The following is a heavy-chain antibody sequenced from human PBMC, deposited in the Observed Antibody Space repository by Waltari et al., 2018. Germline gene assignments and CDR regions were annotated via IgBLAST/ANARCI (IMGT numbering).Heavy chain of an antibody. J-gene: IGHJ6*03. V-gene: IGHV4-4*07. Sequence: QVQLQESGTGLVKPSETLSLTCTVSGGSISSYYWSWIRQPAGKGLEWIGRIYTSGSTNYNPSLKSRVTMSVDTSKNQFSLKLSSVTAADTAVYYCARAGSGWYSGGQEYYYYYYMDVWGKGTTVTISS. CDR3: ARAGSGWYSGGQEYYYYYYMDV. D-gene: IGHD6-19*01. CDR1: GGSISSYY. CDR2: IYTSGST.